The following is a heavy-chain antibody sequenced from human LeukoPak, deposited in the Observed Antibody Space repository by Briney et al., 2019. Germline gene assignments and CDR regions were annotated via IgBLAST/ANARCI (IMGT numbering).Heavy chain of an antibody. CDR1: GFTFSSYD. Sequence: PGGSLRLSCAASGFTFSSYDMSWVRQAPGKGLEWVSAISGSGGSTYYADSVKGRFTISRDNSKNTLYLQMNSLRAEDTAVYYCAKAYGSGSYYNVGYFDYWGQGTLVTVSS. V-gene: IGHV3-23*01. CDR3: AKAYGSGSYYNVGYFDY. CDR2: ISGSGGST. D-gene: IGHD3-10*01. J-gene: IGHJ4*02.